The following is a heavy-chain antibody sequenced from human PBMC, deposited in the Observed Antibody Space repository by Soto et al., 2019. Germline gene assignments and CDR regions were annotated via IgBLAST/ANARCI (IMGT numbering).Heavy chain of an antibody. J-gene: IGHJ4*02. CDR2: IYFSGST. D-gene: IGHD3-10*01. CDR1: VASINSGGYY. Sequence: LSLTCTVSVASINSGGYYWSWIRQLPGKGLEWIGYIYFSGSTYYNPSLESRVTISLDTSQNQFSLKLSSVTAADTAVYYCATGNAWAVLLAYWGQGTLVTVSS. V-gene: IGHV4-31*03. CDR3: ATGNAWAVLLAY.